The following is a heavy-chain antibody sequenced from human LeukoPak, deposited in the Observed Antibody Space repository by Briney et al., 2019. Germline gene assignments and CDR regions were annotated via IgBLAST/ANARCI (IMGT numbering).Heavy chain of an antibody. V-gene: IGHV3-23*01. D-gene: IGHD3-16*02. CDR1: GYSISSGYY. J-gene: IGHJ3*02. CDR2: ISGGGSNT. Sequence: ETLSLTCSVSGYSISSGYYWGWIRQPPGKGLEWVSSISGGGSNTYYAHSVKGRFTISRDNSKNTLSLQMNSLRAEDTAVYYCARVPAGVIGMKDAFDIWGQGTMVTVSS. CDR3: ARVPAGVIGMKDAFDI.